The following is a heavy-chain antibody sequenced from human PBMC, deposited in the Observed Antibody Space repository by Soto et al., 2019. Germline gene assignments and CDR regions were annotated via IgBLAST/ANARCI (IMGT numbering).Heavy chain of an antibody. CDR1: GGTFSHYA. V-gene: IGHV1-69*06. J-gene: IGHJ4*02. CDR2: IVPVSGTT. CDR3: ARARGYCSGTGCYSGF. Sequence: EASVKVSCKSSGGTFSHYAITWVRQAPGQGLEWMGGIVPVSGTTDYAEKFRGRVTITADKITSTAYMELTSLQSDDTAVYYCARARGYCSGTGCYSGFWGQGTLVTVSS. D-gene: IGHD2-2*02.